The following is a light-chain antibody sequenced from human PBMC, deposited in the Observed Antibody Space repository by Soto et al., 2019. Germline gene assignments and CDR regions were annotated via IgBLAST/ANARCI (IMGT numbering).Light chain of an antibody. CDR1: SGSVSTSYY. Sequence: VVTQEPSFSVSPRGTVTLTCGLSSGSVSTSYYPTWYQQTPGQAPRTLIDSTNTRSPWVPDRFSGSILGTKAALNITGAEADDESDYYCCSYAGSYTFVVFGGGTKLTVL. V-gene: IGLV8-61*01. CDR2: STN. CDR3: CSYAGSYTFVV. J-gene: IGLJ2*01.